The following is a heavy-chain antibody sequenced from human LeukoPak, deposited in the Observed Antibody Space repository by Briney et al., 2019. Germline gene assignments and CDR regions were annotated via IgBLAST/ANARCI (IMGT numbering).Heavy chain of an antibody. Sequence: ASVKVSCKASGYTFTSYGISWVRQAPGQGLEWMGWISAYNGNTNYAQKLQGRVTMTTDTSTSTAYMELRSLRSDDTAVYYCARAPPSGSYYGGAFDYWGQGTLVIVSS. CDR2: ISAYNGNT. D-gene: IGHD1-26*01. V-gene: IGHV1-18*01. J-gene: IGHJ4*02. CDR1: GYTFTSYG. CDR3: ARAPPSGSYYGGAFDY.